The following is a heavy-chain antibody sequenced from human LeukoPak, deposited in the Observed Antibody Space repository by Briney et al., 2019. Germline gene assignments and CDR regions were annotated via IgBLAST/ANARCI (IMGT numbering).Heavy chain of an antibody. CDR1: GGSISSYY. Sequence: KPSETLSLTCTVSGGSISSYYWSWIRQPPGKGLEWIRHIYYSGSTNYNPSLKSRVTISVDTSKNQFSLKLSSVTAADTAVYYCARYYYDSSGYFGDWFDPWGQGTLVTVSS. CDR2: IYYSGST. D-gene: IGHD3-22*01. CDR3: ARYYYDSSGYFGDWFDP. V-gene: IGHV4-59*08. J-gene: IGHJ5*02.